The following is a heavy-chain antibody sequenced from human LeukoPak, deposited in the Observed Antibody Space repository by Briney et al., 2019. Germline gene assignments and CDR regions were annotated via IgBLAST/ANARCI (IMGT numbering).Heavy chain of an antibody. Sequence: SAKVSSKASGGTFSSYAISWGREAPGQGLGWMGRIIPIFGTANYAQKFQGRVTITTDESTSTAYMELSSLRSEDTAVYYCARGRYYDSSGPFDYWGQGTLVTVSS. CDR2: IIPIFGTA. V-gene: IGHV1-69*05. D-gene: IGHD3-22*01. J-gene: IGHJ4*02. CDR1: GGTFSSYA. CDR3: ARGRYYDSSGPFDY.